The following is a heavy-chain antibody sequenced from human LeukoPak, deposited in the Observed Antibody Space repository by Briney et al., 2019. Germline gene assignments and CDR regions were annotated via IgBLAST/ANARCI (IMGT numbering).Heavy chain of an antibody. CDR3: AREEGVSIRAIDY. CDR1: GGSFSGYY. CDR2: INHSGST. D-gene: IGHD3-10*01. V-gene: IGHV4-34*01. J-gene: IGHJ4*02. Sequence: SETLSLTCAVYGGSFSGYYWRWIRQPLGKGLEWIGEINHSGSTNYNPSLKSRVTISVDTSKNQFSLKLSSVTAADTAVYYCAREEGVSIRAIDYWGQGTLVTVSS.